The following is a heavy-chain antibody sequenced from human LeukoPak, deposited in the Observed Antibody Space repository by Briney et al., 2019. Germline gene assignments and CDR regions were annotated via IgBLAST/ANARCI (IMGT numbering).Heavy chain of an antibody. CDR3: ARGGSGSYYPMGWFDP. CDR1: GGSISSGGYS. D-gene: IGHD3-10*01. V-gene: IGHV4-30-2*01. Sequence: SETLSLTCAVSGGSISSGGYSWSWIQQPPGKGLEWIGYIYHSGSTYYNPSLKSRVTISVDRSKNQFSLKLSSVTAADTAVYYCARGGSGSYYPMGWFDPWGQGTLVTVSS. J-gene: IGHJ5*02. CDR2: IYHSGST.